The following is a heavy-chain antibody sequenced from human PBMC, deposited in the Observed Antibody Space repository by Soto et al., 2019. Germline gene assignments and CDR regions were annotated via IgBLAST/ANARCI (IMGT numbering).Heavy chain of an antibody. CDR3: ARGSIAVAGSFDY. J-gene: IGHJ4*02. CDR2: MNTNSGNT. V-gene: IGHV1-8*01. Sequence: QVQLVQSGAEVKKPGASVKVSCKASGYTFTSYDINWVRQATGQGLELMGWMNTNSGNTGYAQKFQGRDTMTRNTSIRTAYMELSSLRSEDTAVYYCARGSIAVAGSFDYWGQGTLVTVSS. CDR1: GYTFTSYD. D-gene: IGHD6-19*01.